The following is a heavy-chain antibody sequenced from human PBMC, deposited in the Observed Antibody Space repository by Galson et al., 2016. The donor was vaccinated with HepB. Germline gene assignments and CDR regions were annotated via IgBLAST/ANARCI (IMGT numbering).Heavy chain of an antibody. Sequence: SLRLSCAASGFTFSSYNMNWVRQAPGKGLEWISYISATGTTIDYADSVKGRFTISRDNAKNSLYLRMSSLRAGDTAVYYCARHSRATFGEPNRFDPWGQGTLVIVSS. CDR3: ARHSRATFGEPNRFDP. D-gene: IGHD3-3*01. J-gene: IGHJ5*02. CDR2: ISATGTTI. CDR1: GFTFSSYN. V-gene: IGHV3-48*01.